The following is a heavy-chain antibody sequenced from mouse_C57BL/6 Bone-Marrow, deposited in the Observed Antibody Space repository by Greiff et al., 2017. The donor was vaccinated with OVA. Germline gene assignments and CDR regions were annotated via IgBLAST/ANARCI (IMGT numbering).Heavy chain of an antibody. D-gene: IGHD1-1*01. V-gene: IGHV2-2*01. CDR3: ARDDGSSYWYFDV. CDR2: IWSGGST. J-gene: IGHJ1*03. Sequence: VQLQQSGPGLVQPSQSLSITCTVSGFSLTSYGVHWVRQSPGKGLEWLGVIWSGGSTDYNAAFISRLSISKDNSKSQVFFKMSRLQADDTAIYYCARDDGSSYWYFDVWGTGTTVTVSA. CDR1: GFSLTSYG.